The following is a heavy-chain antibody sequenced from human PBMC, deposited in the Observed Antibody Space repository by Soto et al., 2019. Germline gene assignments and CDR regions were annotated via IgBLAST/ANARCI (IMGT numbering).Heavy chain of an antibody. J-gene: IGHJ6*02. CDR1: GYSFTSYW. V-gene: IGHV5-51*01. CDR2: IYPGDSDT. Sequence: GESLKISSKCSGYSFTSYWIGWVRQMPGKGLEWMGIIYPGDSDTRYSPSFQGQVTISADKSISTAYLQWSSLKASDTAMYYCARHKKQDDFDYYYGMDVWGQGTTVTVSS. D-gene: IGHD3-3*01. CDR3: ARHKKQDDFDYYYGMDV.